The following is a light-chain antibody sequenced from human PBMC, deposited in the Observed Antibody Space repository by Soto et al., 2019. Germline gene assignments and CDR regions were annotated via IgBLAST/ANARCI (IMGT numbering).Light chain of an antibody. CDR1: SSDVGGYNY. J-gene: IGLJ1*01. CDR2: DVS. V-gene: IGLV2-14*01. Sequence: QSVLTQPASVSGSPGQSITISCTGTSSDVGGYNYVSWYQQHPGKAPKLMIYDVSNRPSGVSNRFSGSKSGNTASLTISGLQAEDEADYYCNSYTSSSTPYVFGTGTKVPVL. CDR3: NSYTSSSTPYV.